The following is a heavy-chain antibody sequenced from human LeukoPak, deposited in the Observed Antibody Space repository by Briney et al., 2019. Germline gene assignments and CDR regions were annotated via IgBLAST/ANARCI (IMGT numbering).Heavy chain of an antibody. J-gene: IGHJ1*01. CDR1: GFTFRNYY. D-gene: IGHD6-19*01. V-gene: IGHV3-7*01. Sequence: GGSLRLSCVASGFTFRNYYMSWVRQAPGKGLEWVANINQDGDERNYVDSVNGRFTISRDNAKNSVTLQMISLRAEDTAVYSCFPEYYGFLAGSNGGQGSLVTVSS. CDR2: INQDGDER. CDR3: FPEYYGFLAGSN.